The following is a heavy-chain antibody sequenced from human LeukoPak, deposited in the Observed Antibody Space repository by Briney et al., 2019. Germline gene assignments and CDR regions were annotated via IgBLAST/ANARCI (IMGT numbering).Heavy chain of an antibody. D-gene: IGHD2-15*01. CDR1: GGSISSYY. Sequence: PSETLSLTCTVSGGSISSYYWSWIRQPPGKGLEWIGYIYYSGSTNYNPSLKSRVTISVGTSKNQFSLKLSSVTAADTAVYYCARVVVVAATSAFDIWGQGTMVTVSS. V-gene: IGHV4-59*01. CDR3: ARVVVVAATSAFDI. J-gene: IGHJ3*02. CDR2: IYYSGST.